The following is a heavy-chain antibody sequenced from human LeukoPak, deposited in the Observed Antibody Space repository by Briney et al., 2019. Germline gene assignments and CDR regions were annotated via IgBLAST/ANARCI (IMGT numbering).Heavy chain of an antibody. CDR3: ARAHVIFGVLTPDY. J-gene: IGHJ4*02. D-gene: IGHD3/OR15-3a*01. Sequence: HPGGSLRLSCAASGFTFNTYGFHWCLQAPPTGLHCVAGIWSDGSNNYYADSVKGRFTISRDNSKNTLYLQMNSLRAEDTAVYYCARAHVIFGVLTPDYWGQGTLVTVSS. CDR2: IWSDGSNN. CDR1: GFTFNTYG. V-gene: IGHV3-33*01.